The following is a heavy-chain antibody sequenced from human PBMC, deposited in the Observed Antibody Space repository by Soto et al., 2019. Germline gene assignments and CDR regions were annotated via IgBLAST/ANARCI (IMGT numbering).Heavy chain of an antibody. J-gene: IGHJ4*02. CDR1: GYTFTSYG. CDR2: ISAYNGNT. CDR3: AREWYGDYGYYFAY. V-gene: IGHV1-18*01. D-gene: IGHD4-17*01. Sequence: ASVKVSCKASGYTFTSYGISWVRQAPGQGLEWMGWISAYNGNTDYAQKLQGRVTMTTDTSTSTAYMELRSLRSDDTAVYYCAREWYGDYGYYFAYWGQGTLVTVSS.